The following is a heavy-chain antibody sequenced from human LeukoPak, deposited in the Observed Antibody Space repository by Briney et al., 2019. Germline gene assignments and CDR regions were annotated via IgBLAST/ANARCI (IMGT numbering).Heavy chain of an antibody. CDR3: ARGSYGFFDY. CDR2: ISSSSSYI. V-gene: IGHV3-21*01. J-gene: IGHJ4*02. CDR1: GFTFSSYS. Sequence: LGGSLRLSCAASGFTFSSYSMNWVRQAPGKGLEWVSSISSSSSYIYYADSVKSRFTISRDNAKNSLYLQMNSLRAEDTAVYYCARGSYGFFDYWGQGTLVTVSS. D-gene: IGHD5-18*01.